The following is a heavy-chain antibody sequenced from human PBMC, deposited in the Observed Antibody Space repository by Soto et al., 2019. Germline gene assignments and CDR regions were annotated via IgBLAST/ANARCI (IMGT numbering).Heavy chain of an antibody. Sequence: SDTLSLTCTVSGGSISNRYWSWIRKPAGKRLEWIARIYSHWNNNYTPSLKCRVTISGDTSRTQLSLKLTSLTAAHTPVYYCERDEQLLLRGYFDYWGQGAPVTVSS. CDR2: IYSHWNN. V-gene: IGHV4-4*07. CDR1: GGSISNRY. J-gene: IGHJ4*02. D-gene: IGHD2-21*02. CDR3: ERDEQLLLRGYFDY.